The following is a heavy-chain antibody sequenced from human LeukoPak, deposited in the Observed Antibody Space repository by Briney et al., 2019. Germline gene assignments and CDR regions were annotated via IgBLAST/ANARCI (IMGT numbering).Heavy chain of an antibody. Sequence: PSETLSLTCAVYGGSFINYYWSWIRQPPGTGLEWIGEINHSGSTKYNPSLKSRVTISVDTSKNQFSLKLTSVTAADTAVYYCARGTGFGMVFNYYQYYMDVWGKGTTVTVSS. D-gene: IGHD3-3*01. CDR2: INHSGST. CDR3: ARGTGFGMVFNYYQYYMDV. CDR1: GGSFINYY. J-gene: IGHJ6*03. V-gene: IGHV4-34*01.